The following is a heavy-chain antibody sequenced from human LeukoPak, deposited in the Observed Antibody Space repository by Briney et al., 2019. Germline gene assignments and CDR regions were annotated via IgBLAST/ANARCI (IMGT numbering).Heavy chain of an antibody. V-gene: IGHV4-30-4*08. D-gene: IGHD3-10*01. Sequence: SETLSLTCTVSGNSIISGDYYWTWIRQPPGKGLEWIGYIYYSGSTYYNPSLKSRVSMSLHTSKNQFSLNLTSVTASDTAVYYCATQVTMVRGVIYDAFDIWGQGTMVTVSS. J-gene: IGHJ3*02. CDR1: GNSIISGDYY. CDR3: ATQVTMVRGVIYDAFDI. CDR2: IYYSGST.